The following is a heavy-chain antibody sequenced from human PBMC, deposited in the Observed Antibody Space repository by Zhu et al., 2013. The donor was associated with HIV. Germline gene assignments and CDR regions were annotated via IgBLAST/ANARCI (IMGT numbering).Heavy chain of an antibody. D-gene: IGHD3-22*01. Sequence: QVQLVQSGAEVKKPGASVKVSCKASGYTFTSYAMHWVRQAPGQRLEWMGWINAGNGNTKYSQKFQGRVTITRDTSASTAYMELSSLRSEDTAVYYCASGKDSSGYYWAMAAEYFQHWGQGTLVTVSS. J-gene: IGHJ1*01. V-gene: IGHV1-3*01. CDR2: INAGNGNT. CDR3: ASGKDSSGYYWAMAAEYFQH. CDR1: GYTFTSYA.